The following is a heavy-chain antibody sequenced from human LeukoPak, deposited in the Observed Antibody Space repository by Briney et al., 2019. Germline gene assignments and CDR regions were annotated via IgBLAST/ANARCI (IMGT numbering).Heavy chain of an antibody. Sequence: SGGSLRLSCAAPGFTFSSYAMSWVRQAPGKGLEWVSAISGSGGSTYYADSVKGRFTISRDNSKNTPYLQMNSLRAEDTAVYYCAKSGVITMVRGVIVFLDYWGQGTLVTVSS. V-gene: IGHV3-23*01. CDR2: ISGSGGST. D-gene: IGHD3-10*01. CDR1: GFTFSSYA. CDR3: AKSGVITMVRGVIVFLDY. J-gene: IGHJ4*02.